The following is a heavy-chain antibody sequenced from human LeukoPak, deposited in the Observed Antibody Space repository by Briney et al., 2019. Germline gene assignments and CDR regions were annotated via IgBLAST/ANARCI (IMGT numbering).Heavy chain of an antibody. J-gene: IGHJ4*02. CDR1: GYSISSGYY. Sequence: SETLSLTCTVSGYSISSGYYWGWIRQPPGKGLEWIGSINHSGSTNYNPSLKSRVTISVDTSKNQFSLKLSSVTAADTAVYYCARTGYSSGWYTYWGQGTLVTVSS. D-gene: IGHD6-19*01. CDR2: INHSGST. V-gene: IGHV4-38-2*02. CDR3: ARTGYSSGWYTY.